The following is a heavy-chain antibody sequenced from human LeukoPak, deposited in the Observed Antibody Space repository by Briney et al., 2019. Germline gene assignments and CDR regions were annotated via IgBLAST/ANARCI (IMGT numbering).Heavy chain of an antibody. CDR2: INDDETST. D-gene: IGHD4-17*01. CDR1: GFSFSSSW. CDR3: AKDQSPTVTSVLGY. J-gene: IGHJ4*02. V-gene: IGHV3-74*01. Sequence: HPGGSLRLSCAASGFSFSSSWMHWVRQVPGKGLVWVSRINDDETSTSYADSVKGRFTISRDNSKNTLYLQMNSLRAEDTAVYYCAKDQSPTVTSVLGYWGQGTLVTVSS.